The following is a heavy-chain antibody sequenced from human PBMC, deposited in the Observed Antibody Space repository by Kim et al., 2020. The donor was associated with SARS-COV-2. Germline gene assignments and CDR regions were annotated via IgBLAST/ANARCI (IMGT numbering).Heavy chain of an antibody. J-gene: IGHJ6*02. CDR3: ASTGSGSYSKYYYYYGMDV. CDR1: GYSFTSYW. V-gene: IGHV5-10-1*01. D-gene: IGHD3-10*01. CDR2: IDPSDSYT. Sequence: GESLKISCKGSGYSFTSYWISWVRQMPGKGLEWMGRIDPSDSYTNYSPSFQGHVTISADKSISTAYLQWSSLKASDTAMYYCASTGSGSYSKYYYYYGMDVWGQGTTVTVSS.